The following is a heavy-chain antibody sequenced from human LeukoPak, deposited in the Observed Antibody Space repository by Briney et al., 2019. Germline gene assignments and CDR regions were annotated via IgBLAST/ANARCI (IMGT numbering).Heavy chain of an antibody. CDR1: GFTFPNAW. CDR2: IKSRTDGGTT. Sequence: GGSLRLSCAASGFTFPNAWMNWLRQAPGKGLEWVGHIKSRTDGGTTDYAAPVKGRFTISRDDSENTLYLQMNSLKTEDTAVYYCATPGRIPEAANWFDPWGQGTLVTVSS. D-gene: IGHD6-13*01. J-gene: IGHJ5*02. CDR3: ATPGRIPEAANWFDP. V-gene: IGHV3-15*01.